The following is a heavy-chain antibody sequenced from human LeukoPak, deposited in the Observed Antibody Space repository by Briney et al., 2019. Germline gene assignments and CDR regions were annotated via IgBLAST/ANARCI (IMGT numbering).Heavy chain of an antibody. Sequence: GGSLRLSCAASGLTFGNYGMHWVRQTPGKGLEWVAFIRFDGSNKYYADSVKGRFTISRDNSKNTLYLKMNSLRTEDSAVYYCAKREGGSPNWFDPWGQGTLVTVSS. J-gene: IGHJ5*02. CDR1: GLTFGNYG. CDR2: IRFDGSNK. CDR3: AKREGGSPNWFDP. V-gene: IGHV3-30*02. D-gene: IGHD1-26*01.